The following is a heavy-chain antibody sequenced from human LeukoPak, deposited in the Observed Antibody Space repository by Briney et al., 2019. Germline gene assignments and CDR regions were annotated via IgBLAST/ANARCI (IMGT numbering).Heavy chain of an antibody. D-gene: IGHD3-16*01. Sequence: PGRSLRLSCAASGFSVSGKFMSWVRQAPGKGLDWVSVIHGSGSTYYADSVKGRFTISRDNSKNTLFLQMNNVTAEDTAIDYCAKDNLGEDYSDGLDIWGQGTMVTVSS. CDR3: AKDNLGEDYSDGLDI. CDR2: IHGSGST. CDR1: GFSVSGKF. J-gene: IGHJ3*02. V-gene: IGHV3-66*01.